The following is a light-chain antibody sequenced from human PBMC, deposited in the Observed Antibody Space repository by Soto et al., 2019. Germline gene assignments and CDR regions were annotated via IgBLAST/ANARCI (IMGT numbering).Light chain of an antibody. V-gene: IGKV1-5*03. CDR1: QSISTW. CDR3: QQYKSFWM. J-gene: IGKJ1*01. Sequence: DIQMTQSPSTLPASVGDRVTITCRANQSISTWLAWYQQKPGKAPNLLIYKASRLETGVPSRFSGSASATEFTLTISSLQPDDFATYYCQQYKSFWMFGQGTKVDIK. CDR2: KAS.